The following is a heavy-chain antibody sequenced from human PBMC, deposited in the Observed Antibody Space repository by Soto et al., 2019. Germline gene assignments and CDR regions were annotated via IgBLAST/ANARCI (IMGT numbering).Heavy chain of an antibody. V-gene: IGHV3-48*02. J-gene: IGHJ4*02. CDR2: ISSSSSTI. Sequence: EVQLVESGGGLVQPGGSLRLSCAASGFTFSSYSMNWVRQAPGMGLEWVSYISSSSSTIYYADSVKGRFTISRDNAKNSLYLQMNSLRDEDTAVYYCARDKDYYPTVTPDYWGQGTLVTVSS. CDR1: GFTFSSYS. CDR3: ARDKDYYPTVTPDY. D-gene: IGHD4-17*01.